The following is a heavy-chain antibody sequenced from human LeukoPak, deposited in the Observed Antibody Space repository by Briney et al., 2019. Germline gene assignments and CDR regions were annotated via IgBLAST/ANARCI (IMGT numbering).Heavy chain of an antibody. V-gene: IGHV4-34*01. D-gene: IGHD6-19*01. CDR3: ARGGLMIDAVAANFYY. CDR2: INHSGST. J-gene: IGHJ4*02. CDR1: GGSFSGYY. Sequence: SETLSLTCAVYGGSFSGYYWSWIRQPPGKGLEWIGEINHSGSTNYNPSLKSRVTISVDTSKNQFSLKLSSVTAADTAVYYCARGGLMIDAVAANFYYWGQGNLVTVSS.